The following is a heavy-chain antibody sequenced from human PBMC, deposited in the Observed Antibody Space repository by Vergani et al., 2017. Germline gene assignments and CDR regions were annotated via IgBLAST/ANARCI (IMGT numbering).Heavy chain of an antibody. CDR3: ARAQRWLQLRGDFGYYFDY. CDR2: IFTSGST. D-gene: IGHD5-24*01. J-gene: IGHJ4*02. Sequence: QVQLQESGPGLVKPSQTLSLTCTVSGGSISSGTFHWTWIRQPAGKGLEWIGRIFTSGSTNYNPSLKSRVTISVDTSKNQFSLKLSSVTAADTAVYYCARAQRWLQLRGDFGYYFDYWGQGTLVTVSS. CDR1: GGSISSGTFH. V-gene: IGHV4-61*02.